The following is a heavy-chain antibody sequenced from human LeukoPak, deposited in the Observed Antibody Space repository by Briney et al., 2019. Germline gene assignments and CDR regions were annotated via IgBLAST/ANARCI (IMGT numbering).Heavy chain of an antibody. D-gene: IGHD4-23*01. CDR3: ARDYGGSSPFDY. CDR2: IKEDGSEI. V-gene: IGHV3-7*01. J-gene: IGHJ4*02. CDR1: GFTFSTYW. Sequence: GGSLRLSCTASGFTFSTYWMSWVRQAPGKGLEWVANIKEDGSEIFYVDSVKGRFTISRDNTKTSLYLQMNSLRAEDTAVYYCARDYGGSSPFDYWGQGTLVTVSS.